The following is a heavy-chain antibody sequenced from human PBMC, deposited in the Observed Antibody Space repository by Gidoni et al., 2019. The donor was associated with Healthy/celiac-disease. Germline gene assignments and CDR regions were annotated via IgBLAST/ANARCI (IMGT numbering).Heavy chain of an antibody. V-gene: IGHV3-48*03. CDR1: GFPVSSYE. CDR2: ISSRGSTI. D-gene: IGHD6-13*01. Sequence: EVQLVESGGGLVQPGGSLRLSCAASGFPVSSYELNCVRQAPGKGLDWVAYISSRGSTIYYADPVKGRFTISRDNAKNSLYLQMNSLRAEDTAVYYCARDSRAAAGLGYYYGMDVWGQGTTVTVSS. CDR3: ARDSRAAAGLGYYYGMDV. J-gene: IGHJ6*02.